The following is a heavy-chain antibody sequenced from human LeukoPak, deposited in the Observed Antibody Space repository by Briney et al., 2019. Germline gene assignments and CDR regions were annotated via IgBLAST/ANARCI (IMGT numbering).Heavy chain of an antibody. CDR1: GFTFSSYG. CDR2: ISYDGSNK. V-gene: IGHV3-30*18. J-gene: IGHJ4*02. CDR3: AKDRMGY. D-gene: IGHD2-8*01. Sequence: GGSLRLSCAASGFTFSSYGMHWVRQAPGKGLEWVAVISYDGSNKYYADSVKGRFTISRDNSKNTLYLQMNSLRAEDTAVYYCAKDRMGYWGQGTLVTVSS.